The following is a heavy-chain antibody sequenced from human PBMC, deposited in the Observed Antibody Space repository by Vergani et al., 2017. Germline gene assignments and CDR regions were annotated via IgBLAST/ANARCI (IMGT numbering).Heavy chain of an antibody. D-gene: IGHD2-2*02. CDR1: GFTFDDYA. CDR2: ISWNSGSI. V-gene: IGHV3-9*01. J-gene: IGHJ4*02. Sequence: EVQLVESGGGLVQPGRSLRLSCAASGFTFDDYAMHWVRQAPGKGLEWVSGISWNSGSIGYADSVKGRFTISRDNAKNSLYLQMNSLRAEDTAVYYCATDLGYCSSTSCYTVDYWGQGTLVTVSS. CDR3: ATDLGYCSSTSCYTVDY.